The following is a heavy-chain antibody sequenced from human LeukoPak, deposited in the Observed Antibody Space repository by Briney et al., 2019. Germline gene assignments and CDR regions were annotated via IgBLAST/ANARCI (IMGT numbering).Heavy chain of an antibody. D-gene: IGHD3-22*01. V-gene: IGHV1-46*01. CDR3: ARVKPNYYDSSAYGTFDL. CDR1: GYTFTTYY. J-gene: IGHJ3*01. Sequence: VASVKVSCKASGYTFTTYYMHWVRQAPGQGLEWMGIINPSGGSTSYAQKFRGRVTMTRDTSTSTVYMELSSLRSEDTAVYYCARVKPNYYDSSAYGTFDLWGQGTMVTVSS. CDR2: INPSGGST.